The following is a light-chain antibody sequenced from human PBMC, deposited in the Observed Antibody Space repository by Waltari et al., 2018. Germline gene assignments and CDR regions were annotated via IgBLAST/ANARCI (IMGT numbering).Light chain of an antibody. CDR1: QSVTRA. Sequence: EIVLTQSPGTLSLSPGESATLTCRTSQSVTRALAWYQQKPGQAPRLLIYGASNRATGIPDRFSGSGSGTDFILTISSLEPEDFAVYYCQHYLRLPVTFGQGTKVEV. V-gene: IGKV3-20*01. J-gene: IGKJ1*01. CDR3: QHYLRLPVT. CDR2: GAS.